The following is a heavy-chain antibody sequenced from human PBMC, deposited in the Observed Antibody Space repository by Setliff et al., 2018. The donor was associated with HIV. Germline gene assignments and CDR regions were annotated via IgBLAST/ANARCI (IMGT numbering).Heavy chain of an antibody. Sequence: PGESLKISCKGSGYSFPTYWIAWVRQMPGKGLEWMGVIYPDESDSRYSPSFQGHVTISVDKSISTAYLQWSSLKASDTAIFYCARHETGYKYWGQGTLVTVSS. CDR3: ARHETGYKY. CDR2: IYPDESDS. V-gene: IGHV5-51*01. J-gene: IGHJ4*02. D-gene: IGHD5-12*01. CDR1: GYSFPTYW.